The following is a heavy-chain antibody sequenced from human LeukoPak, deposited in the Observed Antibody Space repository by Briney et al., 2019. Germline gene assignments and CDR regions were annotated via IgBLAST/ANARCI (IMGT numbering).Heavy chain of an antibody. J-gene: IGHJ4*02. Sequence: GGSLRLSCAASGSTFSSNGMHWVRQAAGKGLGWVSAISYDGTNEYFADSVKGRFSISRDNSKHTLYLQMDSLRTEDTAVYYCAKDRGYCSGGSCYDFDYWGQGALVTVSS. CDR2: ISYDGTNE. CDR3: AKDRGYCSGGSCYDFDY. CDR1: GSTFSSNG. V-gene: IGHV3-30*18. D-gene: IGHD2-15*01.